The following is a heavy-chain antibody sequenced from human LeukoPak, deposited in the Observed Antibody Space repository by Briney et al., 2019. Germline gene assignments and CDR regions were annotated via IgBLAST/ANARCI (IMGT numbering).Heavy chain of an antibody. CDR2: ISYDGSNK. V-gene: IGHV3-30-3*01. J-gene: IGHJ3*02. D-gene: IGHD2-15*01. Sequence: PGGSLRLSCAASGFTFSSYAMHWVRQAPGKGLEWVAVISYDGSNKYYADSVKGRFTISRDNSKNTLYLQMNSLRAEDTAVYYCARVGVVTYTLHAFDIWGQGTMVTVSS. CDR1: GFTFSSYA. CDR3: ARVGVVTYTLHAFDI.